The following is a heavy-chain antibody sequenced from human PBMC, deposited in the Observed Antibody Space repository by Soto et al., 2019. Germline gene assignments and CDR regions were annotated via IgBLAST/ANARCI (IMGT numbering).Heavy chain of an antibody. D-gene: IGHD1-26*01. CDR3: ARSIWGAEDGAQH. CDR1: GGSISSYY. Sequence: SETLSLTCTVSGGSISSYYWSWIRQPPGKGLEWIGYIYYSGSTNYNPSLKSRVTISVDTSKNQFSLKLSSVTAADTAVYYCARSIWGAEDGAQHWGQGTLVTVSS. J-gene: IGHJ1*01. V-gene: IGHV4-59*08. CDR2: IYYSGST.